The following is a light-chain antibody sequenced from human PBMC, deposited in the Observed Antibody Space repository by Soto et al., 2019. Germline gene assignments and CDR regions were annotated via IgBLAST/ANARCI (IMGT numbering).Light chain of an antibody. CDR1: SSDLGGYSY. V-gene: IGLV2-14*03. Sequence: QSVLTQPASVSGSPGQSITISCTGSSSDLGGYSYVSWYQQHPGKAPKLMIFDVSNRPSGVSNRFSGSKSGNTASLTISGLQAEDEADYYCSSYTSSSTLVGFGTGTKITVL. CDR3: SSYTSSSTLVG. CDR2: DVS. J-gene: IGLJ1*01.